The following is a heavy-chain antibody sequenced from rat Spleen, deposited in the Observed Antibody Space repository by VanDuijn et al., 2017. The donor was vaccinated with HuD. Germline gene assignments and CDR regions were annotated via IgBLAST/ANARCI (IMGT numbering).Heavy chain of an antibody. D-gene: IGHD1-12*03. CDR2: IWGDGST. CDR3: AEEGGYYDGYYHSWFAY. Sequence: QVQMKETGPGLVQTTQTLSVTCTVSGFSLTSYGVHWVRQAPGKGLEWMGIIWGDGSTNYNSALKSRLSISRDTSKSQVFLTMNSLQTDDTAVYYGAEEGGYYDGYYHSWFAYWGQGTLVTVSS. CDR1: GFSLTSYG. J-gene: IGHJ3*01. V-gene: IGHV2-77*01.